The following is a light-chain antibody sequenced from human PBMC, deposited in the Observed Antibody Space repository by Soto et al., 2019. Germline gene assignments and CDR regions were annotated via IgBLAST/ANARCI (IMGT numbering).Light chain of an antibody. Sequence: DIQLTQSPFFLSASVGDRVTITCRASQGIRSYLAWYQQRPGKAPELLIYDAYTLRTGVASRFSGSGSGTEFTLTISSLQPEDFATYFCQQLNIFPPLFTFGPGTKVDIK. CDR3: QQLNIFPPLFT. CDR2: DAY. CDR1: QGIRSY. V-gene: IGKV1-9*01. J-gene: IGKJ3*01.